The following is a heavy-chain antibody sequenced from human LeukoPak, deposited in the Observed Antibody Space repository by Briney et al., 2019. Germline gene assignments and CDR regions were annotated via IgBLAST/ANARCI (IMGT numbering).Heavy chain of an antibody. CDR1: GGSFSGYY. Sequence: PSETLSLTCAVYGGSFSGYYWSWIRQPPGKGLEWIGEINHSGSTNYNPSLKSRVTISVDTSKNQFSLKLSSVTATDTAVYYCASSGAIWRLFDYWGQGTLVTVSS. CDR2: INHSGST. D-gene: IGHD1-26*01. CDR3: ASSGAIWRLFDY. V-gene: IGHV4-34*01. J-gene: IGHJ4*02.